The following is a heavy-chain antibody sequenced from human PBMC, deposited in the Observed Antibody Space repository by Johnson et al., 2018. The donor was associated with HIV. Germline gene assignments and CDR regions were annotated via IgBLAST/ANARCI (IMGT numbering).Heavy chain of an antibody. Sequence: QMQLVESGGGVVQPGRSLRLSCAASGFTFSSYGMHWVRQAPGKGLEWVAVIWYDGSNKYYADSVKGRFTISRDNSKNTLFLQMNSLRAEDTAVYYCAKSPLVGAIDAFDIRGQGTMVTVSS. CDR1: GFTFSSYG. D-gene: IGHD1-26*01. CDR3: AKSPLVGAIDAFDI. V-gene: IGHV3-33*06. CDR2: IWYDGSNK. J-gene: IGHJ3*02.